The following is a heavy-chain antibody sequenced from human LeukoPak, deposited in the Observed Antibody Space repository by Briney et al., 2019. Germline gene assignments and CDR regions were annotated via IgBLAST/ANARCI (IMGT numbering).Heavy chain of an antibody. CDR2: IIPIFGTA. Sequence: GASVKVSCKASGGTFSSYAISWVRQAPGQGLEWMGGIIPIFGTANYAQKFQGRVTITADESTSTAYMELSSPRSEDTAVYYCAREGTGAFDIWGQGTMVTVSS. J-gene: IGHJ3*02. CDR1: GGTFSSYA. D-gene: IGHD3/OR15-3a*01. V-gene: IGHV1-69*01. CDR3: AREGTGAFDI.